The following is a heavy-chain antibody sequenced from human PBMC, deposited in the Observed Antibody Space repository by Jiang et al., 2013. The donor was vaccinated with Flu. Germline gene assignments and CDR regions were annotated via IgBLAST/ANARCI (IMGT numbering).Heavy chain of an antibody. V-gene: IGHV1-69*01. CDR3: ARARGPFTYYEPMDV. J-gene: IGHJ6*02. CDR2: IMPLFDTT. CDR1: GGSFSNYA. D-gene: IGHD1-26*01. Sequence: SGAEVKKPGSSVKVSCKASGGSFSNYAISWVRQAPGQGLEWMGGIMPLFDTTDYAQNFQGRVTITADESTRTVYMELSSLRSEDTAVYYCARARGPFTYYEPMDVWGQGTTVTVSS.